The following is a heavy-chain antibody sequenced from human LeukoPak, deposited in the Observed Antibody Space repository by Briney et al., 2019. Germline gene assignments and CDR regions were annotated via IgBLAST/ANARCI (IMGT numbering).Heavy chain of an antibody. CDR3: ARYDYCRSVFDY. Sequence: GGSLTLSCAASGFTVSTNYMPWVRQAPGKGLEWVSVIYSGVTTDYADSVKGRFNSSRDNSKNTLYLQRNSLGAEDAAVYYCARYDYCRSVFDYWGQGTLVTVSS. D-gene: IGHD3-3*01. J-gene: IGHJ4*02. V-gene: IGHV3-66*01. CDR2: IYSGVTT. CDR1: GFTVSTNY.